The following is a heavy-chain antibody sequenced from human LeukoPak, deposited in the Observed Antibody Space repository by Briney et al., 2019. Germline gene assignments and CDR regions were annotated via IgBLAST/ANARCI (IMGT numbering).Heavy chain of an antibody. Sequence: PGRSLRLSCAASGFTFSSYGMHWVRQAPGKGLEWVAVISYDGSNKYYADSVKGRFTTSRDNSKNTLYLQMNSLRAEDTAVYYCAKNLGYYDSSGFLNWGQGTLVTVSS. V-gene: IGHV3-30*18. CDR3: AKNLGYYDSSGFLN. CDR1: GFTFSSYG. D-gene: IGHD3-22*01. J-gene: IGHJ4*02. CDR2: ISYDGSNK.